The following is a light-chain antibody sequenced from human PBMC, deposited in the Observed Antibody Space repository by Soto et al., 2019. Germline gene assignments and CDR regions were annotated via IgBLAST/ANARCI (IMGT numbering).Light chain of an antibody. V-gene: IGKV3-20*01. CDR2: GAS. Sequence: ETVMTQSPGTLSVSLGERATLSCRASQSVSIHLAWYQQKPGQAPRLLIYGASSRATGIPDRFSGSGSGTDFTLTISRLEPEDFAVYYCQQYGSSPPWTFGQGTKVDFK. CDR3: QQYGSSPPWT. J-gene: IGKJ1*01. CDR1: QSVSIH.